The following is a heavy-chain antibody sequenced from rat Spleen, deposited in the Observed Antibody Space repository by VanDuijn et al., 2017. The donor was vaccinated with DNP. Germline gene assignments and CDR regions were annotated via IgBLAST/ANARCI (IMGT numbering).Heavy chain of an antibody. Sequence: EVQLVESGGDLVQPGGSLKLSCAASGFPFSSFPVAWVRQAPTMGLEWVAAISTSGGSIYYRDSVKGRFTISRENAESTLYLQMDSLRSEDTATYYCARRGVGPFDYWGQGVMVTVSS. V-gene: IGHV5-46*01. CDR2: ISTSGGSI. CDR1: GFPFSSFP. CDR3: ARRGVGPFDY. J-gene: IGHJ2*01. D-gene: IGHD4-3*01.